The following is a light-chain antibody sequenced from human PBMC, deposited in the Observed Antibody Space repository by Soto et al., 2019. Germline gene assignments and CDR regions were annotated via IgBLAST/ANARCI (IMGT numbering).Light chain of an antibody. CDR1: NIGIKN. V-gene: IGLV3-9*01. Sequence: SYELTQPLSVSVALGQTARITCGGNNIGIKNVHWYQQKPGQAPVLVIYRDYNRPSGIPERFSGSNSGNTATLTISRAQAGDEADYYCQVWDSNTVVFGGGTQLTVL. CDR3: QVWDSNTVV. J-gene: IGLJ2*01. CDR2: RDY.